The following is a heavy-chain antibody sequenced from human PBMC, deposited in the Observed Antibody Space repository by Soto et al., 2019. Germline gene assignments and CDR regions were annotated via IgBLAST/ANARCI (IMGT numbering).Heavy chain of an antibody. CDR2: ISGSGGST. CDR1: GFTFSSYA. Sequence: GGSLRLSCAASGFTFSSYAMSWVRQAPGKGLEWVSAISGSGGSTYYADSVKGRFTISRDNSKNTLYLQMNSLRAEDTAVYYCAKEKGYGSGSYYNSVHGYWGQGTLVTVSS. V-gene: IGHV3-23*01. CDR3: AKEKGYGSGSYYNSVHGY. J-gene: IGHJ4*02. D-gene: IGHD3-10*01.